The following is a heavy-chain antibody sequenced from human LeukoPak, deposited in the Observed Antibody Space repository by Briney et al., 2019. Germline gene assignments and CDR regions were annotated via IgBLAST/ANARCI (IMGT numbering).Heavy chain of an antibody. CDR1: GFTFSSHS. D-gene: IGHD3-22*01. CDR3: ARGAYYYED. Sequence: GGSLRLSCAASGFTFSSHSMNWVRQAPGKGLEWVSYISSSSSTICYADSVKGRFTISRDNAKNSLYLQMNSLRAEDTAVYYCARGAYYYEDWGQGTLVTVSS. V-gene: IGHV3-48*01. J-gene: IGHJ4*02. CDR2: ISSSSSTI.